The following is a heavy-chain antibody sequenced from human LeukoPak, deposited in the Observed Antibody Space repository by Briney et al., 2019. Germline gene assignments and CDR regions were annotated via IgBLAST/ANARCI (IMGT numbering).Heavy chain of an antibody. Sequence: TSGGSLRLSCAASGFTFSSYSMTWVRQAPGKGLEWVSSISSSSSYIYYADSVKGRFTISRDNAKNSLYLQMNSLRAEDTAVYYCAGFNYDYVWGSYRPFDYWGQGTLVTVSS. V-gene: IGHV3-21*01. CDR3: AGFNYDYVWGSYRPFDY. J-gene: IGHJ4*02. CDR1: GFTFSSYS. D-gene: IGHD3-16*02. CDR2: ISSSSSYI.